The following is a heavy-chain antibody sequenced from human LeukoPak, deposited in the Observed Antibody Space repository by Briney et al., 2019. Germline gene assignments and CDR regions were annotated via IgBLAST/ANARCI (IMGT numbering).Heavy chain of an antibody. J-gene: IGHJ3*02. D-gene: IGHD3/OR15-3a*01. CDR3: ARHGLGTGTDVGYAFDI. CDR1: GCSFTSYW. CDR2: IYPGDSDT. V-gene: IGHV5-51*01. Sequence: AGESLKITCKGSGCSFTSYWIGWVRQMPGKGLEWMGIIYPGDSDTRYSPSFQGQVTTSADKSISTAYLQWSSLKASDTAMFYCARHGLGTGTDVGYAFDIWGQGTMVTVSS.